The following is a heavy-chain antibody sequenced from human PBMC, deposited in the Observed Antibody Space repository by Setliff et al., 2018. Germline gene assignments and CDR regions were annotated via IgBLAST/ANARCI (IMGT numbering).Heavy chain of an antibody. CDR1: GGTFSSYA. CDR2: IIPIFGTA. Sequence: SVNVSCKASGGTFSSYAISWVRQAPGQGLEWMGGIIPIFGTANYAQKFQGRVTITTDESTSTAYMELSSLRSEDTAVYYCAREHGYCSGGSCHYGMDVWGQGTTVTVSS. D-gene: IGHD2-15*01. CDR3: AREHGYCSGGSCHYGMDV. V-gene: IGHV1-69*05. J-gene: IGHJ6*02.